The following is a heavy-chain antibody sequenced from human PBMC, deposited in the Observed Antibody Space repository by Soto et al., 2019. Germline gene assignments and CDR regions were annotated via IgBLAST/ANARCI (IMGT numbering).Heavy chain of an antibody. D-gene: IGHD2-15*01. CDR1: GGTFSSYA. V-gene: IGHV1-69*13. Sequence: SVKVSCKASGGTFSSYAISWVRQAPGQGLEWMGGIIPIFGTANYAQKFQGRVTITADESTSTAYMELSSLRSEDTAVYYCARGRLGYCSGGSCYSEYYYYYMDVWGKGTTVTVSS. J-gene: IGHJ6*03. CDR3: ARGRLGYCSGGSCYSEYYYYYMDV. CDR2: IIPIFGTA.